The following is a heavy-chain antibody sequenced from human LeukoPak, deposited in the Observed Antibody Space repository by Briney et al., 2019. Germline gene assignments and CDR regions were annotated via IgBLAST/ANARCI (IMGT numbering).Heavy chain of an antibody. CDR1: GFTFSSYG. Sequence: GGSLRLSCAASGFTFSSYGMHWVRQAPGKGLEWVAVISYDGSNKYYADSVKGRFTISRDNSKNTLFLQMNRLRAEDTAVYYCAREAIAVAGNFFDGMDVWGQGTTVTVSS. CDR3: AREAIAVAGNFFDGMDV. V-gene: IGHV3-30*03. CDR2: ISYDGSNK. J-gene: IGHJ6*02. D-gene: IGHD6-19*01.